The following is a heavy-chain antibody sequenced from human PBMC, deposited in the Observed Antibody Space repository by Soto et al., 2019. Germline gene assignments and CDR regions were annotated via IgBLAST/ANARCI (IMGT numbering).Heavy chain of an antibody. CDR1: GFTFSSYG. CDR2: ISYDGSNK. Sequence: QVQLVESGGGVVQPGRSLRLSCAASGFTFSSYGMHWVRQAPGKGLEWVAVISYDGSNKYYADSVKGRFTISRDNSKNTLYLQMNSLRAEDTAVYYCAKVYRSCELRFLELGAFDIWGQGTMVTVSS. D-gene: IGHD3-3*01. J-gene: IGHJ3*02. V-gene: IGHV3-30*18. CDR3: AKVYRSCELRFLELGAFDI.